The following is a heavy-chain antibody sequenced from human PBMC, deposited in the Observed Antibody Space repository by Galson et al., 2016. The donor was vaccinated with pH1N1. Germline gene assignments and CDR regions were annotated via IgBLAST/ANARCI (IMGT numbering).Heavy chain of an antibody. D-gene: IGHD3-10*01. CDR1: GGTFSSFA. V-gene: IGHV1-69*13. Sequence: SVKVSCKASGGTFSSFATSWGFSSNAINWVRQAPGQGLEWMGRIIPMFGTANYAQKFQGRVTITADESTTTAYMELSSLRSDDTAVYYCTRGPYYYGSGSEETWGQGTLATVSS. CDR3: TRGPYYYGSGSEET. J-gene: IGHJ5*02. CDR2: IIPMFGTA.